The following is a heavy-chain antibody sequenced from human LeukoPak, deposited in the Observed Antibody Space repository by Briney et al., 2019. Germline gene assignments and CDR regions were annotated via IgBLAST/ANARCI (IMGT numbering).Heavy chain of an antibody. CDR3: ARAHMITSYYYYYYMDV. Sequence: PSETLSLTCTVSGGPITTYYLSWIRQSAGMGLEWIGYIYYSGSTNYNPSLKSRVTISVDTSKNQFSLKLSSVTAADTAVYYCARAHMITSYYYYYYMDVWGKGTTVTVSS. J-gene: IGHJ6*03. D-gene: IGHD3-16*01. CDR2: IYYSGST. CDR1: GGPITTYY. V-gene: IGHV4-59*01.